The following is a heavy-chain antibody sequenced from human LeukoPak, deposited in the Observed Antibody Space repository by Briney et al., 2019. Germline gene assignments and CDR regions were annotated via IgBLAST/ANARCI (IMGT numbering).Heavy chain of an antibody. CDR2: ISPGGGTT. J-gene: IGHJ4*02. CDR1: GFAFGSEA. D-gene: IGHD6-6*01. CDR3: AKPYSSSPRYYFDY. Sequence: GGSLRLSCAVSGFAFGSEAMSWVRQSPARGLEWVASISPGGGTTYYADYVKGRFTISRDNSKNTLYLQMNSLRAEDTAVYYCAKPYSSSPRYYFDYWGQGTLVTVSS. V-gene: IGHV3-23*01.